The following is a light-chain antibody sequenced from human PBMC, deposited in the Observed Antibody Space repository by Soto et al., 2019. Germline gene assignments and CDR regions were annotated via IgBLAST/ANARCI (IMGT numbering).Light chain of an antibody. CDR3: QQYDDLPLT. CDR2: DAS. Sequence: DIQMTQSPPSLSASIGDRVTITCQASQDISKFLNWYQQKPGKAPKLLIYDASNLETGVSSRFSGSGSGTDFSFTISSLQSEDIATYYCQQYDDLPLTFGGGTKVEIK. J-gene: IGKJ4*01. CDR1: QDISKF. V-gene: IGKV1-33*01.